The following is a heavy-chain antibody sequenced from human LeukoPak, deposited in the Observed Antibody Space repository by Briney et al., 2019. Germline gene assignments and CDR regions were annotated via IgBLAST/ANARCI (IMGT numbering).Heavy chain of an antibody. CDR2: INPNSGGT. J-gene: IGHJ4*02. V-gene: IGHV1-2*02. D-gene: IGHD6-13*01. CDR3: ASLAEPGTDFDY. Sequence: ASVKVSCKASGYTFTGYYMHWVRQAPGQGLEWTGWINPNSGGTNYAQKFQGRVTMTRDTSISTAYMELSRLRSDDTAVYYCASLAEPGTDFDYWRQGTLVTVSS. CDR1: GYTFTGYY.